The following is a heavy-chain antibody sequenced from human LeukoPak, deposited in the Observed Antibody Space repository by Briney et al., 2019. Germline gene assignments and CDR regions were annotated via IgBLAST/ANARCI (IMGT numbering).Heavy chain of an antibody. J-gene: IGHJ4*02. V-gene: IGHV3-23*01. CDR3: TKAKHYHFDY. Sequence: GGSLRLSCVASGFTFSSYGMSWIRQAAGKGLEWVAAISGSDDSTYYADSLSGRFTISRDVSKKTQFLQIDSLTAEATALYSCTKAKHYHFDYWGQGNPVTVSS. D-gene: IGHD3-3*02. CDR1: GFTFSSYG. CDR2: ISGSDDST.